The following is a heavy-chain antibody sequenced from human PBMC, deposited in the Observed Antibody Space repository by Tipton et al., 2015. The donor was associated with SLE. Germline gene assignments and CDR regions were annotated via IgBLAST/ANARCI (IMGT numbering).Heavy chain of an antibody. D-gene: IGHD6-6*01. Sequence: TLSLTCTVSAGSISSGGYYWSWIRQHPGKGLEWIGYIYYSASTYYNPSLKSRVTISVDTSKNQFSLRLSSVTAADTAVYYCARGGEEYTSSPDYWGQGTLVTVSS. CDR1: AGSISSGGYY. V-gene: IGHV4-31*03. CDR3: ARGGEEYTSSPDY. CDR2: IYYSAST. J-gene: IGHJ4*02.